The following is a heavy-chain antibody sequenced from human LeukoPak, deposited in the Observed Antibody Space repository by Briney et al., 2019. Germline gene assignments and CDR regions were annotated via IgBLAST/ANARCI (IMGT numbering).Heavy chain of an antibody. CDR2: IIPIFGTA. J-gene: IGHJ5*02. CDR3: ARGGYDSWFDP. Sequence: SVKVSCKASGDTFSSYAISWVRQAPGQGLEWMGGIIPIFGTANYAQKFQGRVTITADESTSTAYMELSSLRSEDTAVYYCARGGYDSWFDPWGQGTLVTVSS. V-gene: IGHV1-69*01. D-gene: IGHD5-12*01. CDR1: GDTFSSYA.